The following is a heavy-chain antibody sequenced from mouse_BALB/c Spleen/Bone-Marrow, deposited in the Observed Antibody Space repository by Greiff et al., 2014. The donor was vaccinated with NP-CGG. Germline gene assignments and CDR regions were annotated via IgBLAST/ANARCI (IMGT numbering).Heavy chain of an antibody. Sequence: QVQLQQPGAELVRPGSSVKISCKASGYAFSSYWMNWVKQRPGQGLEWTGQIYPGDGDTSYNGKFKGKATLTADKSSSTAYMQLSSLTSEDAAGYSSEGMGDYSYAGGFDYWGQGTTLTVSS. D-gene: IGHD2-12*01. CDR3: EGMGDYSYAGGFDY. CDR1: GYAFSSYW. V-gene: IGHV1-80*01. CDR2: IYPGDGDT. J-gene: IGHJ2*01.